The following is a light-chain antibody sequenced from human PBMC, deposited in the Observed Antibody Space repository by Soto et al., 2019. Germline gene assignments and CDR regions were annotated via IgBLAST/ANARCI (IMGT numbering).Light chain of an antibody. Sequence: QSALTQSASVSGSPGQSITISCTGTSGDVGSYNLVSWYQQHPGKAPKLMIYEGSKRPSGVSNRFSGSKSGSTASLTISGLQAEDEADYYCCSYARSSTYVFGSGTKLTVL. CDR2: EGS. CDR3: CSYARSSTYV. CDR1: SGDVGSYNL. J-gene: IGLJ1*01. V-gene: IGLV2-23*01.